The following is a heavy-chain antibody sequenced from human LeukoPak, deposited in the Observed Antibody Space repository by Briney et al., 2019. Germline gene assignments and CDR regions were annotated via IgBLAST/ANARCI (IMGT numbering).Heavy chain of an antibody. Sequence: SETLSLTCTVSGGSFSGYYWSWIRQPPGKGLEWIGEINHSGSTNYNPSLKSRVTISVDTSKNQFSLKLSSVTAADTAVYYCAYSSGWYRPDAFDIWGQGTMVTVSS. D-gene: IGHD6-19*01. J-gene: IGHJ3*02. V-gene: IGHV4-34*01. CDR2: INHSGST. CDR1: GGSFSGYY. CDR3: AYSSGWYRPDAFDI.